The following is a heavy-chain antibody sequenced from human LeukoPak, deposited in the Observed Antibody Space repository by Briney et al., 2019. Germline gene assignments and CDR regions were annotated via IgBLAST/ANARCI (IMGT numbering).Heavy chain of an antibody. CDR2: INAGNGNT. CDR1: GYTFTSYA. Sequence: ASVKVSCKASGYTFTSYAMHWVRQAPGQRLEWMGWINAGNGNTKYSRKFQGRVTITRDTSASTAYMELSSLRSEDTAVYYCARVLVGWFDPWGQGTLVTVSS. CDR3: ARVLVGWFDP. D-gene: IGHD2-2*01. V-gene: IGHV1-3*01. J-gene: IGHJ5*02.